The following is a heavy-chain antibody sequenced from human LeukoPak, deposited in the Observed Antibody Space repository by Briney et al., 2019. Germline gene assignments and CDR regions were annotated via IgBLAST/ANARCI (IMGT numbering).Heavy chain of an antibody. CDR2: IIPILGIA. J-gene: IGHJ3*02. CDR1: GGTFSSYA. D-gene: IGHD2-15*01. CDR3: AREEGYSHGTHAFDI. Sequence: SVKVSCKASGGTFSSYAISWVRQAPGEGLEWMGRIIPILGIANSAQKFQGRVTITADKSTSTAYMELSRLRSEDPAVYYCAREEGYSHGTHAFDIWGQGTMVTVSS. V-gene: IGHV1-69*04.